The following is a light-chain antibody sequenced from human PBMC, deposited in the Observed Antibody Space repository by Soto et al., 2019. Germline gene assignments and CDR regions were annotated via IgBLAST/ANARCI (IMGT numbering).Light chain of an antibody. CDR3: QQYSNWPPYT. CDR1: QSVSSD. Sequence: EIVMTQSPATLSVSPGEGATLSCRASQSVSSDLAWYQQKPGQAPRLLIYSVSTRATGVPARFSGSGSGTEFTLTITSLQSEDFAIYYCQQYSNWPPYTFGQGTRLEIK. CDR2: SVS. J-gene: IGKJ2*01. V-gene: IGKV3-15*01.